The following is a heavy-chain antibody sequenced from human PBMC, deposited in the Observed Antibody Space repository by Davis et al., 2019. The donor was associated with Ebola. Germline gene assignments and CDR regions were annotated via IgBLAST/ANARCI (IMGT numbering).Heavy chain of an antibody. D-gene: IGHD1-1*01. J-gene: IGHJ4*02. CDR2: ISYDGSNK. CDR1: GFTFSSYA. CDR3: ARGGPGTGNDY. Sequence: PGGSLRLSCAASGFTFSSYAMHWVRQAPGKGLEWVAVISYDGSNKYYADSVKGRFTISRDNAKNTLYLQMNSLRAEDTAVYYCARGGPGTGNDYWGRGTLVTVSS. V-gene: IGHV3-30-3*01.